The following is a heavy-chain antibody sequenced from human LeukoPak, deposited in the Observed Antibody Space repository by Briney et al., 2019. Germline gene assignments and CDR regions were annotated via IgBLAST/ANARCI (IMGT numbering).Heavy chain of an antibody. CDR3: ARLGARGENSGYYAYFDY. J-gene: IGHJ4*02. CDR1: GGSISSYY. Sequence: PSETLSLTCTVSGGSISSYYWSWIRQPPGKGLEYIGYIFYSGITNYNPSLKSRVTISVDTSKSQFSLKLTSVTAADTAVYYCARLGARGENSGYYAYFDYWGQGTLVTVSS. CDR2: IFYSGIT. V-gene: IGHV4-59*01. D-gene: IGHD3-22*01.